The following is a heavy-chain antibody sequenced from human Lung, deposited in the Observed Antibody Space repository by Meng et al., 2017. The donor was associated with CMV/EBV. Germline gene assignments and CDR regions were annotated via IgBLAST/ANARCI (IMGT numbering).Heavy chain of an antibody. CDR3: ARIYCSSTSCDNDY. V-gene: IGHV4-59*01. CDR2: IYYSGGT. CDR1: GGSINNYY. Sequence: SXTXSLXXTVSGGSINNYYWSWIRQPPGKGLEWIGYIYYSGGTNYNPSLKSRVTISVDTSKNQFSLKLSSVTAADTAVYFCARIYCSSTSCDNDYWGQGTLVTVSS. J-gene: IGHJ4*02. D-gene: IGHD2-2*01.